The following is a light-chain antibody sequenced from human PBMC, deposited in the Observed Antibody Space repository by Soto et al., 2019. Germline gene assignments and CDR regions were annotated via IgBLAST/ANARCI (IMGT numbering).Light chain of an antibody. V-gene: IGKV3-20*01. Sequence: EIVLTQSPGTLSLSPGERATLSCRASQSVSSSYLAWYQQKPGQAPRLLIYGASSRATGIPDRFSGSGSGTHFTLTISRLEAEDFAVDYCQQYGSSPPWTFGQGTKVEIK. CDR3: QQYGSSPPWT. CDR2: GAS. CDR1: QSVSSSY. J-gene: IGKJ1*01.